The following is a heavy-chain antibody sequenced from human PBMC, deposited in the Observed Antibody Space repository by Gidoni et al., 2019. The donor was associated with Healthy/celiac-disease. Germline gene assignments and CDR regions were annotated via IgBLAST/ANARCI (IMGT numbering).Heavy chain of an antibody. D-gene: IGHD6-13*01. CDR3: ARDVGQQLLIWNY. Sequence: QVQLQQWGAGLLKPSETLSLTCAAWGGTFSGAYWSWIRQPPGKGLEWIGEITHRGSTHYNPSLESRVTISVDTSKDQFSLKLSSVTAADTALYYCARDVGQQLLIWNYWGQGTLVTVSS. CDR2: ITHRGST. J-gene: IGHJ4*02. CDR1: GGTFSGAY. V-gene: IGHV4-34*01.